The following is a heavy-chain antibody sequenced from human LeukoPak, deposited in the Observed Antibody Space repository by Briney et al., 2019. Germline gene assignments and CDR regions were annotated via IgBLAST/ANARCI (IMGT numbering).Heavy chain of an antibody. CDR2: ISSSSSYI. J-gene: IGHJ4*02. D-gene: IGHD3-10*01. CDR3: ARDSILWFVELPSDY. Sequence: PGGSLRLSCAASGFTFSSYSMNWVRQAPGKGLEWVSSISSSSSYIYYADSVKGRFTISRDNAKNSLYLQMNSLRAEDTAVYYCARDSILWFVELPSDYWGQGTLVTVSS. V-gene: IGHV3-21*01. CDR1: GFTFSSYS.